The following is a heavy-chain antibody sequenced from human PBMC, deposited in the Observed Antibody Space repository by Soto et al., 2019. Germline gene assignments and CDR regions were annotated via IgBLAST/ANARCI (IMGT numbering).Heavy chain of an antibody. CDR2: VSFDGVNK. D-gene: IGHD6-13*01. CDR3: ARDPDLIEAAGNYFDY. CDR1: GFTLNTYS. Sequence: LRLSCSVSGFTLNTYSMHWVRQAPGKGLEWVAVVSFDGVNKHYRDSVKGRFTISRDIAKNMLYLQMTSLRLEDTALYYCARDPDLIEAAGNYFDYWGQGTLVTVSS. J-gene: IGHJ4*02. V-gene: IGHV3-30-3*01.